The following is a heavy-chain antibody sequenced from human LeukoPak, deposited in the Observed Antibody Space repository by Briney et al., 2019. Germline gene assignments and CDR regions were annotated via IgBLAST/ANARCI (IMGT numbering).Heavy chain of an antibody. D-gene: IGHD3-22*01. J-gene: IGHJ4*02. CDR3: ARGYYYDSRTYYFDY. CDR2: IYYSGST. V-gene: IGHV4-59*01. CDR1: GGSFSGYY. Sequence: PSETLSLTCAVYGGSFSGYYWSWIRQPPGKGLEWIGYIYYSGSTNYNPSLKSRVTISVDTSKNQFSLKLSSVTAADTAVYYCARGYYYDSRTYYFDYWGQGTLVTVSS.